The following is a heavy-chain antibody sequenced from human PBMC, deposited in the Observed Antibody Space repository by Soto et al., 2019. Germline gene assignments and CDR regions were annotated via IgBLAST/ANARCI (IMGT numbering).Heavy chain of an antibody. CDR2: INPSGGST. V-gene: IGHV1-46*01. J-gene: IGHJ4*02. D-gene: IGHD3-9*01. CDR1: GYTFTSYY. Sequence: GASVKVSCKASGYTFTSYYMHWVRQAPGQGLEWMGIINPSGGSTSYAQKFQGRVTMTRDTSTSTVYMELSSLRSEDTAVYYCARKASGYDILTGYYDYWGQGTLVTVSS. CDR3: ARKASGYDILTGYYDY.